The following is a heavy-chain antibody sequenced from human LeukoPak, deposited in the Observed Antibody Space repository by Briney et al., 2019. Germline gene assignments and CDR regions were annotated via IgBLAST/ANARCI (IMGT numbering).Heavy chain of an antibody. D-gene: IGHD2-2*01. CDR3: ARVRRYCSSTSCYSCWFDP. Sequence: GGSLRLSCAASGFTFSSYWMHWVRQAPGKGLVWVSRINSDGSSTSYADSVKGRFTISRDNAKNTLYLQMNSLRAEDTAVYYCARVRRYCSSTSCYSCWFDPWGQGTLVTVSS. J-gene: IGHJ5*02. CDR1: GFTFSSYW. CDR2: INSDGSST. V-gene: IGHV3-74*01.